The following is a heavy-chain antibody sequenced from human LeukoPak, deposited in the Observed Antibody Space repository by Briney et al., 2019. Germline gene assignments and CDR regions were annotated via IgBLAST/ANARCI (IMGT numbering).Heavy chain of an antibody. CDR2: IYHSGST. Sequence: SETLSVTCAVSGGSINSGGYSWSWIRLPPGKGLEWIGYIYHSGSTDYNPSLKSRVTISVDRSKNQFSLKLSSVTAADTAVYYCARVVTCGGDCYYDYFDYWGQGTLVTVSS. CDR1: GGSINSGGYS. V-gene: IGHV4-30-2*01. J-gene: IGHJ4*02. D-gene: IGHD2-21*02. CDR3: ARVVTCGGDCYYDYFDY.